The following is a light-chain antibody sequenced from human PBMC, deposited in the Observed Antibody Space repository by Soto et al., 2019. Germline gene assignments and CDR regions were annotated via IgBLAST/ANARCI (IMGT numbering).Light chain of an antibody. Sequence: EIVLTQSPGTLSLSPGERATLSCRASQSVTSSYLSWYQQKPGQAPRLLIYGASGRATGIPDRFSGSGSGTDFTLTISRLEPEDFAVYYCQQYGNSPMYTLGQGTKLEIK. CDR2: GAS. V-gene: IGKV3-20*01. CDR3: QQYGNSPMYT. J-gene: IGKJ2*01. CDR1: QSVTSSY.